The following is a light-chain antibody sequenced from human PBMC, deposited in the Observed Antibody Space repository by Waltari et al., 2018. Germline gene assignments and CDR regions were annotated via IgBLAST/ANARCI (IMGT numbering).Light chain of an antibody. CDR2: EVR. CDR3: CSFAGNSYV. J-gene: IGLJ1*01. Sequence: QSALTQPASLSGSPGQSITLSCTGTSTELGSYTVGSWYQHHPGKAPRLIMCEVRTRPSGISDRCSGSMAGRTASLTISRLQAEDEAEYDCCSFAGNSYVFGTGTKVTVL. V-gene: IGLV2-23*02. CDR1: STELGSYTV.